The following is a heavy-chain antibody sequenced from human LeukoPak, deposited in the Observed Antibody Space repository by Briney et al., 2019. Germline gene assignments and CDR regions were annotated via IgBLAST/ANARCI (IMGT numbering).Heavy chain of an antibody. CDR2: VDPNNGGT. CDR3: ARDSYGGVWSLGY. D-gene: IGHD2-8*02. Sequence: GASVKVSCKASGYTFTGYYTHWVRQAPGQGLEWMGWVDPNNGGTNYAQKFQGRVTMTRDTSISAAYMELSGLRSDGTAVYYCARDSYGGVWSLGYWGQGTLVTVSS. J-gene: IGHJ4*02. CDR1: GYTFTGYY. V-gene: IGHV1-2*02.